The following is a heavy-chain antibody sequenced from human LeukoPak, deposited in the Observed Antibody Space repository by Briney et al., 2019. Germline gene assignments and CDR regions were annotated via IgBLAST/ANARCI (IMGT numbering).Heavy chain of an antibody. V-gene: IGHV3-7*01. Sequence: GGSLRLSCAASGFTFSSYWMSWVRQAPGKGLEWVANIKQDGSEKYYVDSVKGRFTISRDNAKNSLYLQMNSLRAEDTAVYYCARDQGIAAAGYYFDYWGQGTLVTVSS. CDR1: GFTFSSYW. J-gene: IGHJ4*02. D-gene: IGHD6-13*01. CDR3: ARDQGIAAAGYYFDY. CDR2: IKQDGSEK.